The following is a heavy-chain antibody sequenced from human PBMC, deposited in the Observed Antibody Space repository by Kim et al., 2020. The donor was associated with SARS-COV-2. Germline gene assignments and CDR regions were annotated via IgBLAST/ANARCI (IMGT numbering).Heavy chain of an antibody. CDR2: ISYDGSNK. D-gene: IGHD3-16*01. CDR1: GFTFSSYA. V-gene: IGHV3-30-3*01. J-gene: IGHJ6*02. Sequence: GGSLRLSCAASGFTFSSYAMHWVRQAPGKGLEWVAVISYDGSNKYYADSVKGRFTISRDNSKNTLYLQMNSLRAEDTAVYYCARGGLYYYYGMDVWGQGTTVTVSS. CDR3: ARGGLYYYYGMDV.